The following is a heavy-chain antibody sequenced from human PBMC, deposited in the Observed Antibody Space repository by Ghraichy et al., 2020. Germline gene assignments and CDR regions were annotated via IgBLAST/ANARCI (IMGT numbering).Heavy chain of an antibody. CDR3: ARLECSSTSCHYYYYYGMDV. CDR2: IYYSGST. Sequence: SETLSLTCTVSGGSISSSSYYWGWIRQPPGKGLEWIGSIYYSGSTYYNPSLKSRVTISVDTSKNQFSLKLSSVTAADTAVYYCARLECSSTSCHYYYYYGMDVWGQGTTVTVSS. J-gene: IGHJ6*02. V-gene: IGHV4-39*01. CDR1: GGSISSSSYY. D-gene: IGHD2-2*01.